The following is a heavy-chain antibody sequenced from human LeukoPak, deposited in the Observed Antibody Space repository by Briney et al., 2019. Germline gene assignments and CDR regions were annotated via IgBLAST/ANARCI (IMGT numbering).Heavy chain of an antibody. CDR3: ARPYSYARLDY. V-gene: IGHV3-21*01. CDR2: ISSSGSYI. CDR1: GFTFSSYS. D-gene: IGHD5-18*01. J-gene: IGHJ4*02. Sequence: GGSLRLSCAASGFTFSSYSMNWVRQAPGKGLEWVSSISSSGSYIYYADSVKGRFTISRDNAKNSLYLQMNNLRAEDTAVYYCARPYSYARLDYWGQGTLVTVSS.